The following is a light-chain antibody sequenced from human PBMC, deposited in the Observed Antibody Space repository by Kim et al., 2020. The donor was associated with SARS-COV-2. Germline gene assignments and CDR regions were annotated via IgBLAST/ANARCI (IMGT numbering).Light chain of an antibody. J-gene: IGKJ4*01. CDR3: QQHNSYPLT. CDR1: QGISSY. Sequence: ASVGDRVTITCRASQGISSYLVWYQQKPGKVPKLLIYAASTLQSGVPSRFSGSGSGTEFTLTISSLQPEDFATYYCQQHNSYPLTFGGGTKVDIK. V-gene: IGKV1-9*01. CDR2: AAS.